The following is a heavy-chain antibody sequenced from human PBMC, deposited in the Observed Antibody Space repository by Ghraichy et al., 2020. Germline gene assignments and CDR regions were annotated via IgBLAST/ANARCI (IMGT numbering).Heavy chain of an antibody. J-gene: IGHJ3*02. CDR3: AKSRLGYYDSSDAFDI. Sequence: GESLNISCAASGFTFSSYAMSWVRQAPGKGLEWVSAISGSGGSTYYADSVKGRFTISRDNSKNTLYLQMNSLRAEDTAVYYCAKSRLGYYDSSDAFDIWGQGTMVTVSS. CDR2: ISGSGGST. V-gene: IGHV3-23*01. D-gene: IGHD3-22*01. CDR1: GFTFSSYA.